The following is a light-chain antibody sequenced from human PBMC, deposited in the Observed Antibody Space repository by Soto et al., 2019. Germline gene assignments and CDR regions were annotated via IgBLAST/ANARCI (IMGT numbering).Light chain of an antibody. V-gene: IGLV1-40*01. J-gene: IGLJ2*01. Sequence: QSVLTQPPSVSGAPGQRVTISCTGSSSNIGAGYDVHWYQQLPGTAPKLLIYGNSNRPSGVPDRFSGSKSGTSASLAITGLQAEDEADHYCQSYDSSLSVFGGGTKVTVL. CDR2: GNS. CDR3: QSYDSSLSV. CDR1: SSNIGAGYD.